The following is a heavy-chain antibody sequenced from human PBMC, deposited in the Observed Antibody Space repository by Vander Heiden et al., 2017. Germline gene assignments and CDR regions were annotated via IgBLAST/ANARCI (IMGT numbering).Heavy chain of an antibody. V-gene: IGHV4-39*01. Sequence: QLQLQESGPGLVKPSETLSRTCTVSGDSINSSRYYWVWIRQPPGKGLEWIGSIYYSGSTYYNPSLKSRVTISGDTSKNQFSLKLSSVTAADTAVYYCARLYWNDVDFWGQGTLVTVSS. CDR1: GDSINSSRYY. D-gene: IGHD1-1*01. J-gene: IGHJ4*02. CDR3: ARLYWNDVDF. CDR2: IYYSGST.